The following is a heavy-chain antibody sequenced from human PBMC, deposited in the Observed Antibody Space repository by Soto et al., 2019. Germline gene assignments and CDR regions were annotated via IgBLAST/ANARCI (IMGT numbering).Heavy chain of an antibody. J-gene: IGHJ3*02. CDR3: ARASRIAAALSAFDI. CDR1: GFTFISYG. V-gene: IGHV3-33*01. D-gene: IGHD6-13*01. Sequence: GGSLRLSCAASGFTFISYGMHWVRQAPCKGLEWVAVIWYDGSNKYYADSVKGRFTISRDNSKNTLYLQMNSLRAEDTAVYYCARASRIAAALSAFDIWGQGTMVTVSS. CDR2: IWYDGSNK.